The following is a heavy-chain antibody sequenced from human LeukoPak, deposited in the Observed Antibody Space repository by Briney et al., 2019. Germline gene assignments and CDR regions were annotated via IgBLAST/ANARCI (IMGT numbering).Heavy chain of an antibody. CDR1: GFTFSSYA. D-gene: IGHD3-3*01. Sequence: GGSLRLSCAASGFTFSSYAMSWVRQAPGKGLEWVSAISGSGGSTYYADSVKGRFTISRDNSKNTLYLQMNSLRAEDTAVYYCADFGVVIIPESGKVFDYWGQGTLVTVSS. J-gene: IGHJ4*02. V-gene: IGHV3-23*01. CDR3: ADFGVVIIPESGKVFDY. CDR2: ISGSGGST.